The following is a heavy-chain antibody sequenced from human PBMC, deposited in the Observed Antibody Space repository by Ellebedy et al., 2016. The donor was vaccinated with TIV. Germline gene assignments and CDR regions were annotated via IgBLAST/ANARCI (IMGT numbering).Heavy chain of an antibody. CDR3: ARGWFGSGMGV. Sequence: SQTLSLTCAISGDSVSSNGIAWNWIRQSPSRGLEWLGRTYYRSKWYNDYAVSVKSRITINSDTSKNLFSLQLNSVTPEDTAVYYCARGWFGSGMGVWGQGTTVTVSS. J-gene: IGHJ6*02. D-gene: IGHD3-10*01. CDR1: GDSVSSNGIA. CDR2: TYYRSKWYN. V-gene: IGHV6-1*01.